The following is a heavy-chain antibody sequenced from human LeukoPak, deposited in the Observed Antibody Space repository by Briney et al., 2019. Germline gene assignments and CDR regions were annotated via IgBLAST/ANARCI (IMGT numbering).Heavy chain of an antibody. J-gene: IGHJ4*02. Sequence: GGSLRLSCAASGFIFSSYAMSWVRQAPGKGLEWVSAISGSGGSTYYADSVKGRFTISRDNSKNTLYLQMNSLRAEDTAVYYCAKAPYDFWSGYLDYWGQGTLVTVSS. CDR3: AKAPYDFWSGYLDY. V-gene: IGHV3-23*01. CDR2: ISGSGGST. CDR1: GFIFSSYA. D-gene: IGHD3-3*01.